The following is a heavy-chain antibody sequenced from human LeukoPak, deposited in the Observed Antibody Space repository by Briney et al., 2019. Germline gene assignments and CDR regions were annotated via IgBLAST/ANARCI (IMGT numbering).Heavy chain of an antibody. Sequence: PGRSLRLSCAASGFTFSSYTMNWVRQAPGKGLEWVGVISYDGSNKYYADPVKGRFTISRDNSKNTLYLQEHSLRAEDTAVYFCATDVAWNFDYLGRGSLVTVSS. J-gene: IGHJ4*02. CDR2: ISYDGSNK. CDR1: GFTFSSYT. D-gene: IGHD5-12*01. CDR3: ATDVAWNFDY. V-gene: IGHV3-30-3*01.